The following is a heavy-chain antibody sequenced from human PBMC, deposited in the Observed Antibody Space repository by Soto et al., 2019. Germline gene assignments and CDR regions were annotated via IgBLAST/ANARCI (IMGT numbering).Heavy chain of an antibody. D-gene: IGHD3-22*01. Sequence: EVQLVESGGGLVKPGGSLRLSCAASGCTFSNAWMNWVRQAPGKGLEWVGRNKSKTDGGTTDYAAPVKDRFTISRDDSKNTLYLQMNRLPTEETAVYYCTTSYYYDSSGYYDGVDFDYWGQGTLVTVSS. CDR2: NKSKTDGGTT. CDR3: TTSYYYDSSGYYDGVDFDY. CDR1: GCTFSNAW. J-gene: IGHJ4*02. V-gene: IGHV3-15*07.